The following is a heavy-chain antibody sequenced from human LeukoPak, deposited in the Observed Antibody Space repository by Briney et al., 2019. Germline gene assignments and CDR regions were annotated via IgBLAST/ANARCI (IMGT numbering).Heavy chain of an antibody. V-gene: IGHV1-18*01. Sequence: ASVKVSCKASGYTFTSYGISWVPQAPGHGLEWMGWISAYNGNTKYAQKLQGRVTMTTDTSTSTAYMELRSLRSDDTAVYYCARVDIVVVVAATGGDYWGQGTLVTVSS. J-gene: IGHJ4*02. CDR3: ARVDIVVVVAATGGDY. CDR2: ISAYNGNT. CDR1: GYTFTSYG. D-gene: IGHD2-15*01.